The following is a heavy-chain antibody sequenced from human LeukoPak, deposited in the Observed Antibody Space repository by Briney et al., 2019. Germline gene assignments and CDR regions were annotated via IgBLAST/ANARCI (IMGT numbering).Heavy chain of an antibody. CDR1: GASISSSGYY. J-gene: IGHJ4*02. D-gene: IGHD3-3*01. CDR2: AYYTGTT. Sequence: PSETLSLTCTVSGASISSSGYYWGWLRQPPGKGLEWIANAYYTGTTYYNPSLKSRVTVSVDTSKNQFSLKLSSVTAADTAVYYCARQDTITTPGVDYWGQGTPVTVSS. V-gene: IGHV4-39*01. CDR3: ARQDTITTPGVDY.